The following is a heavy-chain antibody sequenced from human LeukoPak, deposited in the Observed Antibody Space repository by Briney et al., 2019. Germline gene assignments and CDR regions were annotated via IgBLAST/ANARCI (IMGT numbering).Heavy chain of an antibody. V-gene: IGHV4-34*01. CDR2: INHSGST. D-gene: IGHD3-10*01. Sequence: SETLSLTCAVYGGSFSGYYWSWIRQPPGKGLEWIGEINHSGSTNYNPSFKSRVTISVDTSKNQFSLKLSSVTAADTAVYYCARNGYGSGSSWWGQGTLVTVSS. CDR3: ARNGYGSGSSW. J-gene: IGHJ4*02. CDR1: GGSFSGYY.